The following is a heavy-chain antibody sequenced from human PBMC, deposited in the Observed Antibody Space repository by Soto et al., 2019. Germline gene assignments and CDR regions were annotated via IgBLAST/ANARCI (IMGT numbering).Heavy chain of an antibody. CDR1: RGTFNRYA. CDR3: ARQNRDTPMVPFDV. CDR2: LVPQFGTP. D-gene: IGHD5-18*01. V-gene: IGHV1-69*01. J-gene: IGHJ4*02. Sequence: QVQLVQSGAEVKKPGSSVKVSCLASRGTFNRYAINWVRQAPGHGLEWLGALVPQFGTPNYAQKFQDRVTIVADESTNTTSMELRGLTSDDTAVYYCARQNRDTPMVPFDVSGQGTLVTVSS.